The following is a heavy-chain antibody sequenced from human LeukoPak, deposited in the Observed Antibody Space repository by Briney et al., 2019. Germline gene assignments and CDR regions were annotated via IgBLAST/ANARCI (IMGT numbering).Heavy chain of an antibody. J-gene: IGHJ4*02. CDR2: INSDGSST. Sequence: GGSLRLSCVASGFTFSRYWMHWVRQAPGKGLVWVARINSDGSSTTYADSVKGRFTISRDNAKNMLHLQMSSLRAEDTAVYYCARKGAVAGTVDYWGQGTLVTVSS. D-gene: IGHD6-19*01. CDR3: ARKGAVAGTVDY. V-gene: IGHV3-74*01. CDR1: GFTFSRYW.